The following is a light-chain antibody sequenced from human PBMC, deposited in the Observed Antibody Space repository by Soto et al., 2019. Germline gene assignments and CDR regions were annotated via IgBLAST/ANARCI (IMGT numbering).Light chain of an antibody. CDR1: QDISTY. V-gene: IGKV1-33*01. Sequence: DIQMTQSPSSLSASVGDRVTITCQASQDISTYLHWYQQKPGKAPKLLIYHASNLETGVPSRISGSGSGTDFTFTISSLQPEDIATYYCQQYDNLLFTFGPGTKVHIK. J-gene: IGKJ3*01. CDR2: HAS. CDR3: QQYDNLLFT.